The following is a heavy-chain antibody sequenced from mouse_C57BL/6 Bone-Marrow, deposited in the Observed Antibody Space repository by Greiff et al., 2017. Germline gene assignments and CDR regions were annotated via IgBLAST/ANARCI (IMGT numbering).Heavy chain of an antibody. J-gene: IGHJ3*01. CDR1: GYTFTSYW. V-gene: IGHV1-52*01. CDR2: IDPSDSET. D-gene: IGHD1-1*01. CDR3: ARGYGSSYEFAY. Sequence: QVQLQQPGAELVRPGSSVKLSCKASGYTFTSYWMHWVKQRPIQGLEWIGNIDPSDSETHYNQKFKDKATLTVDKSSSTAYMQLSSLTSEDSAVYYGARGYGSSYEFAYWGQGTLVTVSA.